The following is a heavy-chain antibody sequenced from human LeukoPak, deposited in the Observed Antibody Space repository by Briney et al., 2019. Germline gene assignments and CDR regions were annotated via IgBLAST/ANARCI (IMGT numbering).Heavy chain of an antibody. V-gene: IGHV1-2*02. CDR3: ARSKYYYDSSGYSH. D-gene: IGHD3-22*01. J-gene: IGHJ4*02. CDR2: INPNSGGT. CDR1: GYTFTGYY. Sequence: GASVEVSCKASGYTFTGYYMHWVRQAPGQGLEWMGWINPNSGGTNYAQKFQGRVTMTRDTSISTAYMELSRLRSDDTAVYYCARSKYYYDSSGYSHWGQGTLVTVSS.